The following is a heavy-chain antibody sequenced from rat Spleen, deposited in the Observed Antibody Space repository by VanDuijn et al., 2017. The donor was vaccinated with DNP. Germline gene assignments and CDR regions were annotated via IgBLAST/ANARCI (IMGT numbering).Heavy chain of an antibody. CDR3: ARLHYGLDY. CDR2: INSAGNT. V-gene: IGHV3-3*01. Sequence: VQLQESGPGLVEPSQSLSLTCSVTDYSITSGYRWNWIRRFPGNKLEWMGYINSAGNTHYNPSLKSRISISRDTSKNQFFLQINSVTTEDTATYYCARLHYGLDYWGQGVLVTVSS. J-gene: IGHJ2*01. D-gene: IGHD1-11*01. CDR1: DYSITSGYR.